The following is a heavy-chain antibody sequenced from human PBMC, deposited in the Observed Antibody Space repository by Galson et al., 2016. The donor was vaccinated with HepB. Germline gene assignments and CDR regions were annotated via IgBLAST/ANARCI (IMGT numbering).Heavy chain of an antibody. CDR1: GFTFSTNA. V-gene: IGHV3-23*01. D-gene: IGHD6-19*01. CDR2: ISDSGSST. J-gene: IGHJ4*02. Sequence: SLRLSCAASGFTFSTNAMNWVRQAPGKGLEWVSGISDSGSSTSYADSVKGRFTISRDNSKNTLYLQMNSLRAEDTALYYCANQHTTGWYSCLTHWCQGTLVTVSS. CDR3: ANQHTTGWYSCLTH.